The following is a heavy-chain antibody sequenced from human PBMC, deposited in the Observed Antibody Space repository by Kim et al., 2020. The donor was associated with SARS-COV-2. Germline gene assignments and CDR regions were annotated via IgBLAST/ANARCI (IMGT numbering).Heavy chain of an antibody. CDR2: IYYSGST. CDR1: GGSISSYY. D-gene: IGHD5-12*01. Sequence: SETLSLTCTVSGGSISSYYWSWIRQPPGKGLEWIGYIYYSGSTNYNPSLKSRVTISVDTSKNQFSLKLSSVTAADTAVYYCARDAVAHYYGMDVWGQGTTVTVSS. J-gene: IGHJ6*02. V-gene: IGHV4-59*01. CDR3: ARDAVAHYYGMDV.